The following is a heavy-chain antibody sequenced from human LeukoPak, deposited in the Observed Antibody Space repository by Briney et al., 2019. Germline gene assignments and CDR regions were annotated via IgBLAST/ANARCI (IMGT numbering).Heavy chain of an antibody. V-gene: IGHV3-48*01. Sequence: GGSLRLSCAASGFIFSQYSMNWVRQAPGKGLEWVSHIRSISETFYADSVKGRFTISRDNARNSLYLQMNNLRGEDAAIYYCARDAGNSGYGCDLWGQGTLVTVSS. CDR3: ARDAGNSGYGCDL. J-gene: IGHJ5*02. CDR1: GFIFSQYS. D-gene: IGHD5-12*01. CDR2: IRSISET.